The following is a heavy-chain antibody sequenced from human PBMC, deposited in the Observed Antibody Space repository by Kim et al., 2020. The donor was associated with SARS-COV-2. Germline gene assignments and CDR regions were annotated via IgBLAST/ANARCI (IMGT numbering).Heavy chain of an antibody. CDR2: IYYSGST. V-gene: IGHV4-59*01. D-gene: IGHD2-21*01. CDR3: ARSGGRGTRHKFDY. Sequence: SETLSLTCSVSSDSISSYYCSWIRQLPGKGLEWLGYIYYSGSTDYKPSLKSRGIISWDTSKNQFSLDMISVTNADTAVYYCARSGGRGTRHKFDYEGQG. J-gene: IGHJ4*02. CDR1: SDSISSYY.